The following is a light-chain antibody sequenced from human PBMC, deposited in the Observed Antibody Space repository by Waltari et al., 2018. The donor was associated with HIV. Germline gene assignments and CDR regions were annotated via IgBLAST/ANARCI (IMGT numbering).Light chain of an antibody. CDR3: ATWDDTMSVV. J-gene: IGLJ2*01. V-gene: IGLV1-44*01. CDR1: PSTIGSNS. Sequence: QSPLTPTPSMSGAPGQRVNISCSGGPSTIGSNSVNWYRQLPGPAPKLHLYSNDHPPASVPGRFSGSKSATSAFLVISGLQSDDEADYYCATWDDTMSVVFGGGTRLTVL. CDR2: SND.